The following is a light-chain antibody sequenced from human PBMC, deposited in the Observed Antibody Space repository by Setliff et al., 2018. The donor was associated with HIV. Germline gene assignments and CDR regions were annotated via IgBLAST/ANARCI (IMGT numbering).Light chain of an antibody. CDR1: SSNIGSNT. V-gene: IGLV1-44*01. CDR3: AAWDDSLNGVV. Sequence: VLTQPPSASGTPGQRVTISCSGSSSNIGSNTVNWYQQLPGTAPKLVIYRNNQRPSGVPDRFSGSKSGTSASLAVSGLQSEDEADYYCAAWDDSLNGVVFGGGTKVTV. J-gene: IGLJ2*01. CDR2: RNN.